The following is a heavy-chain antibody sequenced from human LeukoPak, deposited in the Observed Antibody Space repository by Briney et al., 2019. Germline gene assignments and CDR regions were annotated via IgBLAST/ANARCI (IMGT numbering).Heavy chain of an antibody. J-gene: IGHJ5*02. CDR3: ATEVYYYDSSGYFFRSGFDP. D-gene: IGHD3-22*01. CDR1: GYTLTELS. CDR2: FDPEDGET. V-gene: IGHV1-24*01. Sequence: GASVTVSCTVSGYTLTELSMHWVRQAPGKGLEWMGGFDPEDGETIYAQKFQGRVTMTEDTSTDTAYMELSSLRSEDTAVYYCATEVYYYDSSGYFFRSGFDPWGQGTLVTVSS.